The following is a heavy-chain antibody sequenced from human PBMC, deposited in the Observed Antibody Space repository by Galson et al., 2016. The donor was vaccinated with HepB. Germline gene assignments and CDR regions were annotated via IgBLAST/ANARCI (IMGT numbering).Heavy chain of an antibody. CDR2: ISYDGTDK. Sequence: SLRLSCAVFRFTFRSYAMHWLRQAPGKGLEWLAVISYDGTDKYHADSVNGRFTIPRDNSENTLSLQMNSLRLEDTAVYFCARGMGEGVYSRPDVWGQGTLVTVSS. J-gene: IGHJ4*02. D-gene: IGHD3-16*01. V-gene: IGHV3-30*03. CDR3: ARGMGEGVYSRPDV. CDR1: RFTFRSYA.